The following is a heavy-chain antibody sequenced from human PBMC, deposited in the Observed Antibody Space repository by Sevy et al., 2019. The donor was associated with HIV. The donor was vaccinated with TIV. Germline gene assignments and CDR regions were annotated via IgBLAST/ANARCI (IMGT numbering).Heavy chain of an antibody. V-gene: IGHV3-30*18. D-gene: IGHD4-17*01. Sequence: GGSLRLSCAASGFTFSSYGMHWVRQAPGKGLEWVAVISYDGSNKSYADSVKGRFTTSRDSSKNTLYLQMNSLRAEDTAVYYCAKPTDYDGFFDYWGQGTLVTVSS. CDR3: AKPTDYDGFFDY. CDR2: ISYDGSNK. CDR1: GFTFSSYG. J-gene: IGHJ4*02.